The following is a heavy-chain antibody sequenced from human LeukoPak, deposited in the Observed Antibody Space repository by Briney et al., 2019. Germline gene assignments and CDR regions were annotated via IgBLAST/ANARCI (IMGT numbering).Heavy chain of an antibody. Sequence: TGGSLRLSCAASGFTFSSYGMHWVRQAPGKGLEWVAVIWYDGTNTYYADSVKGRFTISRDNSKNTLYLQMNSLRAEDMAVYYCARDFCSGGSCYPDAFDIWGQGTMVTVSS. CDR1: GFTFSSYG. CDR3: ARDFCSGGSCYPDAFDI. D-gene: IGHD2-15*01. CDR2: IWYDGTNT. J-gene: IGHJ3*02. V-gene: IGHV3-33*01.